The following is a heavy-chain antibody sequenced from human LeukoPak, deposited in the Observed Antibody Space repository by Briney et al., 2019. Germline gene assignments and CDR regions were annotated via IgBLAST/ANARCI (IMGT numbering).Heavy chain of an antibody. D-gene: IGHD1-26*01. CDR1: LYTFTSYD. J-gene: IGHJ4*02. Sequence: GSVKVSCKASLYTFTSYDVNWVRPATGPGVEWMGWMYPKSGNTGYAQKFQGRVTMSRDTSISTDYMELSRLRSEDTAVYYCARGGQSGSYHVVYWGQGTLVTVSP. CDR2: MYPKSGNT. V-gene: IGHV1-8*01. CDR3: ARGGQSGSYHVVY.